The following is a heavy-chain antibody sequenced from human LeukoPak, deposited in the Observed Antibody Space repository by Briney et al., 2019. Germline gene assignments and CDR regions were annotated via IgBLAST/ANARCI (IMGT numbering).Heavy chain of an antibody. J-gene: IGHJ5*02. CDR3: ARDSFVTISGGWNWFDP. V-gene: IGHV3-74*01. CDR1: GFTFSSFW. D-gene: IGHD3-3*01. Sequence: GGSLRLSCAASGFTFSSFWKHWVRQAPGKGLVWVSRINNDGSSTAYADSVKGRFTISRDNAKNTLYLQMNSLRAEDTAVYYCARDSFVTISGGWNWFDPWGQGTLVTVSS. CDR2: INNDGSST.